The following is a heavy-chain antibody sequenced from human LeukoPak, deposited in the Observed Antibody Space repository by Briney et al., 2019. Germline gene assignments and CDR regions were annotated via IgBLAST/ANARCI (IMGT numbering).Heavy chain of an antibody. CDR1: GGTFSSYA. CDR2: IIPIFGTA. CDR3: ATDYGDYVGWFDP. V-gene: IGHV1-69*06. J-gene: IGHJ5*02. Sequence: ASVKVSCKASGGTFSSYAISWVRQAPGQGLEWMGGIIPIFGTANYAQKFQGRVTITADKSTSTAYMELSSLRSEDTAVYYCATDYGDYVGWFDPWGQGTLVTVSS. D-gene: IGHD4-17*01.